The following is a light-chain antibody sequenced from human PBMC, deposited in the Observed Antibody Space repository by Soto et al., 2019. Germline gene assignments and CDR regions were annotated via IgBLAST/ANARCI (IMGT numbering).Light chain of an antibody. CDR1: RSVSADF. Sequence: IVLTQSPGTLSLSLGERATLSCRASRSVSADFLAWYQQTPGQAPRLLIYGISSRATGIPDRFSGSGSGTDFTLTISRVEPEDCGVYYCQHYGRSPLTFGGGTKVEIK. CDR3: QHYGRSPLT. J-gene: IGKJ4*01. V-gene: IGKV3-20*01. CDR2: GIS.